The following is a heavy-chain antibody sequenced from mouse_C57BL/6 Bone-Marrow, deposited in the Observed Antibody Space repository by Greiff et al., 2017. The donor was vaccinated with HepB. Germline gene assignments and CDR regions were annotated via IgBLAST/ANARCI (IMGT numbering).Heavy chain of an antibody. V-gene: IGHV1-80*01. Sequence: QVQLQQSGAELVKPGASVKISCKASGYAFSSYWMNWVKQRPGKGLEWIGQIYPGDGDTNYNGKFKGKATLTADKSSSTADMQLSSLTSEDSAVYFCARLYDYDQTAWFAYWGQGTLVTVSA. CDR1: GYAFSSYW. D-gene: IGHD2-4*01. CDR3: ARLYDYDQTAWFAY. J-gene: IGHJ3*01. CDR2: IYPGDGDT.